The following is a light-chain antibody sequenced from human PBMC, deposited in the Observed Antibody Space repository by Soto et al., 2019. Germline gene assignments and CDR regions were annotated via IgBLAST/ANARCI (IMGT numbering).Light chain of an antibody. CDR3: SSYTSTMTLV. Sequence: QSALTQPASGSGSPGQSITISCTGTSSDVGGYNYVSWYQQQPGKAPKLMIYDVSYRPSGVSNRFSGSKSGNTASLTISGLQAEDEADYYCSSYTSTMTLVFGGGTKLTVL. V-gene: IGLV2-14*01. CDR1: SSDVGGYNY. CDR2: DVS. J-gene: IGLJ3*02.